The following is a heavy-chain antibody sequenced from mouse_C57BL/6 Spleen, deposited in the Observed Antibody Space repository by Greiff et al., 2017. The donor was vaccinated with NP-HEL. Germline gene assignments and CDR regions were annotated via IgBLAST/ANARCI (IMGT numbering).Heavy chain of an antibody. Sequence: QVQLQQSGAELAKPGASVKLSCKASGYTFTSYWMHWVKQRPGQGLEWIGYINPSSGYTKYNQKFKDKATLTADKSSSTAYMQLSSLTYEDSAVYYCATPIYYDYAYFDYWGQGTTLTVSS. CDR1: GYTFTSYW. CDR3: ATPIYYDYAYFDY. CDR2: INPSSGYT. V-gene: IGHV1-7*01. D-gene: IGHD2-4*01. J-gene: IGHJ2*01.